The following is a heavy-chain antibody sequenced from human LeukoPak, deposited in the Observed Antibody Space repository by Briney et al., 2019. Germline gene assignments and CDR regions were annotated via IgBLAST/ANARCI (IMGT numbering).Heavy chain of an antibody. CDR2: IFPLDSDT. CDR1: AYTFSTSW. Sequence: GESLKISCKGSAYTFSTSWIAWVRQLPGKGLEWMGIIFPLDSDTRYSPSLQGQVTISVDKSISTAYLQWSSLKTSDTAIYYCATVGTTGTRWFDPWGQGTLVTVSS. J-gene: IGHJ5*02. CDR3: ATVGTTGTRWFDP. V-gene: IGHV5-51*01. D-gene: IGHD1-1*01.